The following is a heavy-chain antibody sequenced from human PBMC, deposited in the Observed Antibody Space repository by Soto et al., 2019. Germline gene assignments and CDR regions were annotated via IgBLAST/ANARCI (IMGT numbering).Heavy chain of an antibody. CDR3: AKAGTIPPYYYYFYMDV. D-gene: IGHD2-2*01. CDR2: MNPNSGDT. Sequence: ASVKVSCKASGYTFTGYDINWVRQATGQGLEWMGWMNPNSGDTNYAQKFQGRVTMTRDTSISTAYMELSRLRSDDTAVYYCAKAGTIPPYYYYFYMDVWGKGTTVTVSS. V-gene: IGHV1-2*02. CDR1: GYTFTGYD. J-gene: IGHJ6*03.